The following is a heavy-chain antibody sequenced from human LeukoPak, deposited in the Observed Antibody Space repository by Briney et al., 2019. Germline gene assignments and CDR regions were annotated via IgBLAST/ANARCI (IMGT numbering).Heavy chain of an antibody. J-gene: IGHJ6*03. CDR3: ARDGIRAARSYYYYMDV. CDR1: GYTFTSYY. CDR2: INPSGGST. Sequence: ASVKVSCKASGYTFTSYYMHWVRQAPGQGLEWMGIINPSGGSTSYAQKFQGRVTMTRDTSTSTVYMELSSLRSEDTAVYYCARDGIRAARSYYYYMDVWGKGTTVTVSS. D-gene: IGHD6-6*01. V-gene: IGHV1-46*01.